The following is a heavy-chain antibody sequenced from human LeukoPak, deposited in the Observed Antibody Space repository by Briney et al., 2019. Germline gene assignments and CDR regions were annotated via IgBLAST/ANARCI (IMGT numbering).Heavy chain of an antibody. CDR2: INPNSGDI. Sequence: ASVKVSCKASGYTFTAYYMHWVRQVPGQGLEWMGRINPNSGDIDYAQKFQGRVIMTKDKSISTAYMEVSRLRSDDTAVYYCARVDSGHDYGPSWGQGTTVTVFS. CDR1: GYTFTAYY. CDR3: ARVDSGHDYGPS. J-gene: IGHJ3*01. V-gene: IGHV1-2*06. D-gene: IGHD5-12*01.